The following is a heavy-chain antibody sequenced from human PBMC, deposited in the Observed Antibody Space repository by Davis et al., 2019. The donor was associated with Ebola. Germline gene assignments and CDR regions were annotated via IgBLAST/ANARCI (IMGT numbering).Heavy chain of an antibody. Sequence: SVKVSCKASGGTFSSYAISWVRQAPGHGLEWMGGIIPIFGTANYAQKFQGRLTITADESTSTAYMELSSLRSEDTAVYYCAGYCSGPRCYPFDYWGQGTLVSVSS. CDR2: IIPIFGTA. D-gene: IGHD2-2*01. V-gene: IGHV1-69*13. CDR1: GGTFSSYA. J-gene: IGHJ4*02. CDR3: AGYCSGPRCYPFDY.